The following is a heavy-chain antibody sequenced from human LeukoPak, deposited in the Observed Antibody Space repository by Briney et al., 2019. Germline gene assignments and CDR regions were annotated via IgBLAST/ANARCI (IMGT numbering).Heavy chain of an antibody. CDR1: GFTFSSYA. CDR2: ISGSGDST. D-gene: IGHD6-19*01. Sequence: GGSLRLSCAASGFTFSSYATSWVRQAPGKGLEWVSAISGSGDSTYYADSVKGRFTISRDNSENTLYLQMNSLRAEDTAVYYCAVRAVANLVWFYFDYWGQGTLVTVSS. CDR3: AVRAVANLVWFYFDY. J-gene: IGHJ4*02. V-gene: IGHV3-23*01.